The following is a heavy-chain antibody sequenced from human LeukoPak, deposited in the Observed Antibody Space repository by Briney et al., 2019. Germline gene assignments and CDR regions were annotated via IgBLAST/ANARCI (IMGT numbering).Heavy chain of an antibody. CDR3: ARGVVVVVAATRSYWYFDL. Sequence: SETLSLTCTVSGGSISSYYWSWIRQPAGKGLEWIGRIYTSGSTNYNPSLKSRVTMSVDTSKNQFSLKLSSVTAADTAVYYCARGVVVVVAATRSYWYFDLWGRGTLVTVSS. V-gene: IGHV4-4*07. J-gene: IGHJ2*01. CDR1: GGSISSYY. CDR2: IYTSGST. D-gene: IGHD2-15*01.